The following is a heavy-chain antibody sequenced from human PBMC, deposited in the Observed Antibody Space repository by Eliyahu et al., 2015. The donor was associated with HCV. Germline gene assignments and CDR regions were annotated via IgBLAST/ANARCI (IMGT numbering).Heavy chain of an antibody. D-gene: IGHD3-9*01. J-gene: IGHJ6*03. CDR2: IIPILGIA. CDR1: GGTFSSYA. Sequence: QVQLVQSGAEVKKPGSSVKVSCKASGGTFSSYAISWVRQAPGQGLEWMGRIIPILGIANYAQKFQGRVTITADKSTSTAYMELSSLRSEDTAVYYCARESGGSFTDILTGYYRSSYMDVWGKGTTVTVSS. V-gene: IGHV1-69*04. CDR3: ARESGGSFTDILTGYYRSSYMDV.